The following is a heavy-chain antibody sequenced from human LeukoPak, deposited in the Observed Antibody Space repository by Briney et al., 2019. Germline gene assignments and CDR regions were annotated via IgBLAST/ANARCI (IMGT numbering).Heavy chain of an antibody. Sequence: PGGSLRLSCTGSGFTFSGYGMTWIRRAPGKGLEWVSGISGSGDKTYYADSVKGRFTISRDNSKNTLYLQMNSLRADDTALYYCGKDPNGDFVGGFDIWGQGTMVTVSS. CDR3: GKDPNGDFVGGFDI. D-gene: IGHD4-17*01. CDR2: ISGSGDKT. CDR1: GFTFSGYG. J-gene: IGHJ3*02. V-gene: IGHV3-23*01.